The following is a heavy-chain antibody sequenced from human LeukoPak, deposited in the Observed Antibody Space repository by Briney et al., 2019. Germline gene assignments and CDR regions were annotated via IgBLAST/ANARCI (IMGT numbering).Heavy chain of an antibody. D-gene: IGHD3-16*01. CDR3: ATSYTTGHDY. CDR1: GYTFSDYY. J-gene: IGHJ4*02. CDR2: VDPEDGET. Sequence: ASVKISCKVSGYTFSDYYMHWVQQAPGKGLEWMGLVDPEDGETIYAEKFQGRVTVTADTSTVTAYMELSSLRSEDTAVYYCATSYTTGHDYWGQGTLVTVAS. V-gene: IGHV1-69-2*01.